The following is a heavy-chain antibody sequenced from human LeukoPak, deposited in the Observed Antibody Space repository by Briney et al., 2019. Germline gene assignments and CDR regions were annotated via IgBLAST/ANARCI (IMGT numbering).Heavy chain of an antibody. CDR2: INHSGST. CDR1: GGSFRGYY. V-gene: IGHV4-34*01. CDR3: ARGRDIVVVPAAMDSGDY. D-gene: IGHD2-2*01. Sequence: SETLSLTCAVSGGSFRGYYWSWLREPPGKGLEWIGEINHSGSTNYNPSLKSRVTISVDTSKNQFSLKLSSVTAADTAVYYCARGRDIVVVPAAMDSGDYWGQGTLVTVSS. J-gene: IGHJ4*02.